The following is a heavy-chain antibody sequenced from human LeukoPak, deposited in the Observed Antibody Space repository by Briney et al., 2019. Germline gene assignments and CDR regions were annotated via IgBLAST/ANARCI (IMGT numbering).Heavy chain of an antibody. CDR2: IFHSGST. CDR1: DYSISSGYY. D-gene: IGHD3-22*01. J-gene: IGHJ4*02. CDR3: ARVIPYYYDSSGYLYYFDY. V-gene: IGHV4-38-2*02. Sequence: PSETLSLTCTVSDYSISSGYYWGWIRQPPGKGLEWIGSIFHSGSTYYNPSLKSRVTISVDTSKNQFSLKLSSVTAADTAVYYCARVIPYYYDSSGYLYYFDYWGQGTLVTVSS.